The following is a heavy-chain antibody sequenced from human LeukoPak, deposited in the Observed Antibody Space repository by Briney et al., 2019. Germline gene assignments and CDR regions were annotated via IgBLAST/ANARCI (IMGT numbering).Heavy chain of an antibody. D-gene: IGHD3-9*01. V-gene: IGHV3-23*01. CDR1: GFTFSSYA. J-gene: IGHJ5*02. CDR3: AKGKNGTGYLNWFDP. CDR2: ISGSGGTT. Sequence: GGSLRLSCAASGFTFSSYAMTWMRQAPRKGLEWVSTISGSGGTTYYADSVKGRFTISRDNSKNTLYLQMNSLRADDTAVYYCAKGKNGTGYLNWFDPWGEGTLVTVSS.